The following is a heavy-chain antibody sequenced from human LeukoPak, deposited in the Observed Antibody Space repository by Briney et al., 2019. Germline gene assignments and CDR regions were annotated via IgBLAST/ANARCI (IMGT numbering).Heavy chain of an antibody. J-gene: IGHJ3*02. Sequence: GESLKISCKASGYSFTTYWIGWVRQVPGKGLEWVGIIYPADSTAKYSPSFQGQVTISADKSISTAYLQWSSLKASDTAMYYCARRLGRSGSYYKAFDAFDIWGQGTMVTVSS. CDR3: ARRLGRSGSYYKAFDAFDI. CDR1: GYSFTTYW. D-gene: IGHD3-10*01. CDR2: IYPADSTA. V-gene: IGHV5-51*01.